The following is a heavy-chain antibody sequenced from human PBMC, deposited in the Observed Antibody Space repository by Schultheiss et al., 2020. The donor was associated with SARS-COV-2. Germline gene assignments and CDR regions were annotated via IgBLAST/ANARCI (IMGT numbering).Heavy chain of an antibody. D-gene: IGHD6-13*01. Sequence: ASVKVSCKASGYTFTSYYMHWVRQAPGQGLEWMGIINPSGGSTSYAQKFQGRVTMTRDTSTSTVYMELSSLRSEDTAVYYCARLEFNSWSYNWFDPWGQGTLVTVSS. CDR3: ARLEFNSWSYNWFDP. CDR2: INPSGGST. J-gene: IGHJ5*02. V-gene: IGHV1-46*01. CDR1: GYTFTSYY.